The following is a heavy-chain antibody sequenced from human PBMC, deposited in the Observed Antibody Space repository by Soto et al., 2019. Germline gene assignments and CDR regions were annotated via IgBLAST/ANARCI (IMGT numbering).Heavy chain of an antibody. D-gene: IGHD3-10*01. CDR1: GFSLSTSGLG. Sequence: SGPTLVNPTQTLTLTCTFSGFSLSTSGLGVGWFRQPPGKALEWLALIYWNNDKRYSPSLKSRLTITKDTSKNQVVLTMTNMDPVDTATYHCAHFYGSGTYEIDNNWFDPWGQGTLVTVSS. J-gene: IGHJ5*02. V-gene: IGHV2-5*01. CDR2: IYWNNDK. CDR3: AHFYGSGTYEIDNNWFDP.